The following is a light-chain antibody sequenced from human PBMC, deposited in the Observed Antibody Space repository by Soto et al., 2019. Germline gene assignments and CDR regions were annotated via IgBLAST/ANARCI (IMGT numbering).Light chain of an antibody. J-gene: IGKJ1*01. Sequence: DVQLTQSPSFLSASVGDRVTITCRASQGISSYLAWYQQKPGXAPKLLIYAASTLQSGVPSRFSGSGXXTYLILTTSSLQPEDVATYYCQQSYSTPTFGQGTKVDIK. CDR1: QGISSY. V-gene: IGKV1-9*01. CDR3: QQSYSTPT. CDR2: AAS.